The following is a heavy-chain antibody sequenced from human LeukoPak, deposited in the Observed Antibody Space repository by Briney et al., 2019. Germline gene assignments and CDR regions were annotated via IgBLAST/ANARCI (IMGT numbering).Heavy chain of an antibody. CDR1: GFTFTSYW. V-gene: IGHV5-51*01. J-gene: IGHJ4*02. Sequence: GGSLRLSCAASGFTFTSYWIGWVRQMPGKGLEWMGIIYPGDSDTRYSPSFQGQVTISADKSISTAYLQWSSLKASDTAMYYCARLPGGSSSPLGYWGQGTLVTVSS. CDR3: ARLPGGSSSPLGY. CDR2: IYPGDSDT. D-gene: IGHD6-6*01.